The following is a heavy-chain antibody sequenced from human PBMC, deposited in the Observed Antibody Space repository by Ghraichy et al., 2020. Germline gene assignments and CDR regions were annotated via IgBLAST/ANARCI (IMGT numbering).Heavy chain of an antibody. J-gene: IGHJ5*02. Sequence: GGSLRLSCAASGFTFHDYAMHWVRQAPGKGLEWVSGISWNGNNIAYADSVKGRFTISRDNAKNSLYLQMSSLRAEDTAFYFCARRGYTSNAFGWFDPWGQGTLVSVSS. CDR3: ARRGYTSNAFGWFDP. V-gene: IGHV3-9*01. CDR1: GFTFHDYA. CDR2: ISWNGNNI. D-gene: IGHD5-18*01.